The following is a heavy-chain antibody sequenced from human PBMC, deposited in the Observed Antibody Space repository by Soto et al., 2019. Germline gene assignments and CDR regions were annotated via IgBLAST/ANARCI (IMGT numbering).Heavy chain of an antibody. CDR2: MNPNSGNT. CDR3: ASTYGRHYYYYYYMDV. D-gene: IGHD4-17*01. CDR1: GYTFTSYD. Sequence: ASVKVSCKASGYTFTSYDINWVRQATGQGLEWMGWMNPNSGNTGYAQKFQGRVTMTRNTSISTAYMELSSLRSEDTAVYYCASTYGRHYYYYYYMDVWGKGTTVTVSS. J-gene: IGHJ6*03. V-gene: IGHV1-8*01.